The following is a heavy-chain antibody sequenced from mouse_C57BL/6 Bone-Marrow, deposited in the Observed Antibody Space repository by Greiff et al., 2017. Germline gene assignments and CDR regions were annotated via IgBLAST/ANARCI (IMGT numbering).Heavy chain of an antibody. Sequence: QVQLQQPRAELVLPGASVTLSCKASCYTFTRYWLHCVKQRPGQGLEWIGEIDPSDSYPNYNQKLKGKSTLTVYKSSSTAYMQLSSLTSEDSAVYYCARMGYYYGSSFYWYFDVWGTGTKVSVSS. D-gene: IGHD1-1*01. CDR3: ARMGYYYGSSFYWYFDV. J-gene: IGHJ1*03. CDR1: CYTFTRYW. CDR2: IDPSDSYP. V-gene: IGHV1-69*01.